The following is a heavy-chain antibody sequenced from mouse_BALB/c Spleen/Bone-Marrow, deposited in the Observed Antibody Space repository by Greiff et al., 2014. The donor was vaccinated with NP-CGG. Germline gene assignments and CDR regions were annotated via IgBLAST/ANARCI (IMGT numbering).Heavy chain of an antibody. D-gene: IGHD1-1*01. Sequence: VKLMESGAELVKPGASVKLSCKTSGYTFTNYWIQWVKRRPGQGLRWIGEIFPGTGTTYYNEKFKGKATPTIDTSSSTAYMQLSSLTSEDSAVYFCARHYYGSSDAMDYWGQGTSVTVSS. V-gene: IGHV1S132*01. CDR3: ARHYYGSSDAMDY. J-gene: IGHJ4*01. CDR2: IFPGTGTT. CDR1: GYTFTNYW.